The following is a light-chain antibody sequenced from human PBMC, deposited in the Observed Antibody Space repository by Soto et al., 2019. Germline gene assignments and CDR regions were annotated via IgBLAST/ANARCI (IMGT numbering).Light chain of an antibody. J-gene: IGKJ3*01. CDR1: QGISSF. CDR3: QQVNRYPRT. CDR2: GAS. Sequence: IQMTQSPSSLSASVGDRVTIICRASQGISSFLAWYQQKPGKAPKLLISGASTVERGVPSRFSGSGSGAEFTLTISSLQPEDFATYYCQQVNRYPRTVGPGTKVASK. V-gene: IGKV1-9*01.